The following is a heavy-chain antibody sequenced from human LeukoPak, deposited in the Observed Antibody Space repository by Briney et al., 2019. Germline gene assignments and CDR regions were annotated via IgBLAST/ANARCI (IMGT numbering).Heavy chain of an antibody. Sequence: SVTLSLTCSVSGGSISGTSYCWGWIRQPPGKGPEWIGSHYHTGRIYHNPSLNSRVTISVDTSKNQFSLKLSSVTDADTAVYYCARDGSDNWGLFDNWGRGTLVTVSS. CDR2: HYHTGRI. V-gene: IGHV4-39*07. CDR1: GGSISGTSYC. D-gene: IGHD1-1*01. CDR3: ARDGSDNWGLFDN. J-gene: IGHJ4*02.